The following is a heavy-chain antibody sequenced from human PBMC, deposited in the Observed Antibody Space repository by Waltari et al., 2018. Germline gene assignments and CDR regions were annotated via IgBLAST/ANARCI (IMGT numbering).Heavy chain of an antibody. J-gene: IGHJ4*02. V-gene: IGHV3-23*01. Sequence: SSAASGFTFSSYAMSWVRQAPGKGLEWVSAISGSGGSTYYADSVKGRFTISRDNSKNTLYLQMNSLRSEDTAVYYCAKSLAVAGTFDYWGQGTLVTVSS. CDR2: ISGSGGST. CDR3: AKSLAVAGTFDY. CDR1: GFTFSSYA. D-gene: IGHD6-19*01.